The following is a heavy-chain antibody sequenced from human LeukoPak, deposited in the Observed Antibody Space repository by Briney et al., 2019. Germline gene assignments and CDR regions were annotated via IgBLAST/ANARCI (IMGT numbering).Heavy chain of an antibody. Sequence: PGGSLRLSCAASGFTFSSYGMHWVRQAPGKGLEWGAVISYDGSNKYYADSVKGGVTISRDNSTNTLSLQMNSLRDEDTAVYYCAKDGTPFRDYGGNGIDSWGQGTRVAVSS. V-gene: IGHV3-30*18. CDR2: ISYDGSNK. CDR1: GFTFSSYG. J-gene: IGHJ4*02. D-gene: IGHD4-23*01. CDR3: AKDGTPFRDYGGNGIDS.